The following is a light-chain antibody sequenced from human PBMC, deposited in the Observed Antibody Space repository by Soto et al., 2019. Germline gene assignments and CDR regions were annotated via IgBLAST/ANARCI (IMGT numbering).Light chain of an antibody. CDR3: QQYNNWLLT. CDR2: GAS. CDR1: QSVSSN. J-gene: IGKJ4*01. Sequence: EIVMKQSPATLSVSPGERATLSGRASQSVSSNLAWYQQKPGQAPRLLIYGASTRATGIPARFSGSGSGTEFTLTISSLQSEDSAAYYCQQYNNWLLTFGGGAKVDI. V-gene: IGKV3D-15*01.